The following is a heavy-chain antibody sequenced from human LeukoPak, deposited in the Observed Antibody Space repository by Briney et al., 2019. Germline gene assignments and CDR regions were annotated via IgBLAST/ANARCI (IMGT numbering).Heavy chain of an antibody. J-gene: IGHJ4*02. CDR1: GFTFSDFW. V-gene: IGHV3-7*01. Sequence: GGSLRLSCAGSGFTFSDFWMTWVRQTPGKGLEWVANIKEDGTEKNLVDSVKGRFTISRDNAKNLLFLEMNNLRGDDTAIYYCVRESRPGGAMGLYHNLDYWGQGTLVAVSS. CDR3: VRESRPGGAMGLYHNLDY. CDR2: IKEDGTEK. D-gene: IGHD1-1*01.